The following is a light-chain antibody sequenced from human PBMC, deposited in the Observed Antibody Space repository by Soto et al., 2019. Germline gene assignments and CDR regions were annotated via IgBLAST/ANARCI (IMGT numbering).Light chain of an antibody. Sequence: QSALTQPASVSGSLGQSITISCTGTSSDIGFYNYVSWYQQHPGKAPKLIIYEVSYRPSGVSNRFSASKSANTASLTISGLXAEXEADYYCNSYATSNSLIFGGGTKLTVL. CDR3: NSYATSNSLI. J-gene: IGLJ2*01. V-gene: IGLV2-14*01. CDR1: SSDIGFYNY. CDR2: EVS.